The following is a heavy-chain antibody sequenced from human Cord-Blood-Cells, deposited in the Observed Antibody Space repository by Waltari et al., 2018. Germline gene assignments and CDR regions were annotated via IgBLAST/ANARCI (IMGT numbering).Heavy chain of an antibody. CDR1: GFTFSSYE. CDR2: ISSSGSTI. D-gene: IGHD1-26*01. V-gene: IGHV3-48*03. CDR3: ARRGNKWELHP. J-gene: IGHJ5*02. Sequence: EVQLVESGGGLVQPGGSLRLSCAASGFTFSSYEMNWVRQAPGKGLEWVSYISSSGSTIYYADSVKGRFTISRDNAKNSLYLQMNSLRAEDTAVYYCARRGNKWELHPWGQGTLVTVSS.